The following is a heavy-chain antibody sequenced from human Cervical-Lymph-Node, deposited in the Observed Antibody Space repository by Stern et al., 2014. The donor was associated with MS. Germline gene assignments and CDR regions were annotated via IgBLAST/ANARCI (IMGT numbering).Heavy chain of an antibody. J-gene: IGHJ3*02. V-gene: IGHV4-31*03. CDR2: LSYSGST. CDR1: GGSISSGGYY. CDR3: ARDRPQASSSWYRTDAFDI. D-gene: IGHD6-13*01. Sequence: QLQLQESGPGLVKPSQTLSLTCTVSGGSISSGGYYWSWIRQHPGKGLEGIGYLSYSGSTYYNPSLQKRVTISVDTSKNQFSLKLSSVTAADTAVYYCARDRPQASSSWYRTDAFDIWGQGTMVTVSS.